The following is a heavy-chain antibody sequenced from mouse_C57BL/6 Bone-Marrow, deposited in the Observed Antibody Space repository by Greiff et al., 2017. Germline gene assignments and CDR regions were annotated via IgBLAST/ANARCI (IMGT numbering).Heavy chain of an antibody. D-gene: IGHD3-1*01. CDR1: GYTFTDYA. CDR2: ITTYSANT. Sequence: VQLQQSGPELVRPGVSVKISCKGSGYTFTDYAMHWVKHSHAKSLEWIGVITTYSANTNFNQKFKGKATMTVDKSSTTAYLELARLTSEDSAIFYYARGMGLWDFDVWGAGTTVTVSS. J-gene: IGHJ1*01. CDR3: ARGMGLWDFDV. V-gene: IGHV1-67*01.